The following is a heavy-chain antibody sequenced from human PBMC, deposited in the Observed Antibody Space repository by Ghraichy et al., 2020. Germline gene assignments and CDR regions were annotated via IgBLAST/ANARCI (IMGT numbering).Heavy chain of an antibody. CDR1: GYYISSGYY. CDR3: ARVFEANYFDY. CDR2: THHSGST. V-gene: IGHV4-38-2*02. J-gene: IGHJ4*02. Sequence: SQTLSLTCTVSGYYISSGYYWGWIRQPPGRGLEWIGTTHHSGSTYYNPSLNGRVTISLDTSKNQFSLEMTSVTAADTAVYYCARVFEANYFDYWGQGILVTVSS.